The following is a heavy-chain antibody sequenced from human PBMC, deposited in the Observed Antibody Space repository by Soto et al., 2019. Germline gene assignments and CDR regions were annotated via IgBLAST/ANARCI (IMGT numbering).Heavy chain of an antibody. Sequence: SETLSLTCAVYGGSFSGYYWSWIRQPPGKGLEWIGEINHSGSTNYNPSLKSRVTISVDTSKNQFSLKLSSVTAADTAVYYCARGRIYCSSTSCYLDYWGQGTLVTVSS. CDR3: ARGRIYCSSTSCYLDY. CDR2: INHSGST. V-gene: IGHV4-34*01. CDR1: GGSFSGYY. J-gene: IGHJ4*02. D-gene: IGHD2-2*01.